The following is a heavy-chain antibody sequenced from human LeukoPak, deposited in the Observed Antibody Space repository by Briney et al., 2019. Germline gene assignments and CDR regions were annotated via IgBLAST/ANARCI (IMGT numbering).Heavy chain of an antibody. J-gene: IGHJ4*02. V-gene: IGHV1-2*06. Sequence: GAAVKVSCKASGYTFTGYYMHWVRQAPGQGLEWMGRINPNSGGTNYAQKFQGRGTMTRATSISTAYMELSRLRSDATAVYYCARDRDGYRSKLSGFDYWGQGTLVTVSS. CDR3: ARDRDGYRSKLSGFDY. CDR1: GYTFTGYY. CDR2: INPNSGGT. D-gene: IGHD5-24*01.